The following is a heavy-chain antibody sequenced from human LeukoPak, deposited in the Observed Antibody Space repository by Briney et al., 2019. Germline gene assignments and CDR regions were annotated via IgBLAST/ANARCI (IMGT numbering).Heavy chain of an antibody. CDR2: ISGSGYST. D-gene: IGHD2-21*02. Sequence: PGGSLRLSCAASGFTFNSYAMSWVRQAPGKGLEWVSSISGSGYSTYYADSVKGRFTISRDNSKNMLYLQMNSLRAEDTAVYYCAKDRLPNGDPAGYWGQGTLVTVSS. CDR1: GFTFNSYA. J-gene: IGHJ4*02. V-gene: IGHV3-23*01. CDR3: AKDRLPNGDPAGY.